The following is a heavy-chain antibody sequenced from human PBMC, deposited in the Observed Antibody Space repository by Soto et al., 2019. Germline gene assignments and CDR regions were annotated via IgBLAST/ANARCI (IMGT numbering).Heavy chain of an antibody. V-gene: IGHV4-30-4*01. J-gene: IGHJ4*02. Sequence: PSETLSLTCSVSGASISGGNYYWTWIRQPPGKALEWIGCVSSGGSTFYNPSLQGQITISLDTSKNLFSLRLKSVSAADTAVYYCARRGGYSYGSPFAYWGPGALVTVSS. CDR2: VSSGGST. CDR1: GASISGGNYY. CDR3: ARRGGYSYGSPFAY. D-gene: IGHD5-18*01.